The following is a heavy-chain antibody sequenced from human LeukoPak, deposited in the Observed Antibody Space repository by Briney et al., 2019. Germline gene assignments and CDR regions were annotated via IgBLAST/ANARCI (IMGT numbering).Heavy chain of an antibody. Sequence: GGSLRLSCAASGFTFSIYAMSWVRQAPGKGLEWVSSISSSSSYIYYADSVKGRFTISRDNAKNSLYLQMNSLRAEDTAVYYCARALDYGDYPFDYWGQGTLVTVSS. J-gene: IGHJ4*02. V-gene: IGHV3-21*01. CDR1: GFTFSIYA. CDR3: ARALDYGDYPFDY. CDR2: ISSSSSYI. D-gene: IGHD4-17*01.